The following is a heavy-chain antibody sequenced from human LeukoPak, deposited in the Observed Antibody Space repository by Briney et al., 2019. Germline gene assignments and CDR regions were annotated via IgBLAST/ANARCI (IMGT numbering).Heavy chain of an antibody. CDR1: GVSIRNSY. CDR2: IYTSGST. V-gene: IGHV4-4*07. CDR3: ARDMGSGWYPPYYYYGMDV. J-gene: IGHJ6*02. D-gene: IGHD6-19*01. Sequence: TASETLSLTCTVSGVSIRNSYWSWVRQPAGKGLEWIGRIYTSGSTNYNPSLKSRVTMSVDTSKNQFSLKLSSVTAADTAVYYCARDMGSGWYPPYYYYGMDVWGQGTTVTVSS.